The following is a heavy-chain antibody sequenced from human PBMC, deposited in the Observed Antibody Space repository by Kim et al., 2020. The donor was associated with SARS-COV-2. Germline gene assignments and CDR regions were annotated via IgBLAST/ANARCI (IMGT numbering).Heavy chain of an antibody. V-gene: IGHV4-59*01. CDR1: GGSIRSYY. J-gene: IGHJ4*02. D-gene: IGHD3-10*01. CDR3: ARGISAYRFDY. Sequence: SETLSLTCTVSGGSIRSYYWSWIRQPPGKGLEWIGYIYYSVSTNYNPSLKSRVTISVDTSKNKFSLKVRSVTAADTAVYYCARGISAYRFDYWGQGTLVTVSS. CDR2: IYYSVST.